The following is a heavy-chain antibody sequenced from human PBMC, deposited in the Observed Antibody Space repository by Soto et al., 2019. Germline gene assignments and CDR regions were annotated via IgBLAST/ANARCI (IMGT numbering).Heavy chain of an antibody. D-gene: IGHD3-9*01. CDR3: ARYHDILTGYTGGMDY. V-gene: IGHV6-1*01. CDR2: TYYRSKWYN. Sequence: KQSQTLSLTCAISGDSVSSNSAAWNWIRQSPSRGLEWLGRTYYRSKWYNDYAVSVKSRITINPDTSKNQFSLQLKSVTPEDTAVYYCARYHDILTGYTGGMDYWGQGTLVTVSS. J-gene: IGHJ4*02. CDR1: GDSVSSNSAA.